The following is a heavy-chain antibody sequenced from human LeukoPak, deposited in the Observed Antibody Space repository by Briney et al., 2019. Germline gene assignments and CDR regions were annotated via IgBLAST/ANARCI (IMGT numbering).Heavy chain of an antibody. CDR3: ARVLKERGYSYGIDY. CDR1: GFTFSSYS. D-gene: IGHD5-18*01. V-gene: IGHV3-21*01. CDR2: ISSSSSYI. J-gene: IGHJ4*02. Sequence: GGSLRLSCAASGFTFSSYSMNWVRQAPGKGLEWASSISSSSSYIYYADSVKGRFTISRDNAKNSLYLQMNSLRAEDTAVYYCARVLKERGYSYGIDYWGQGTLVTVSS.